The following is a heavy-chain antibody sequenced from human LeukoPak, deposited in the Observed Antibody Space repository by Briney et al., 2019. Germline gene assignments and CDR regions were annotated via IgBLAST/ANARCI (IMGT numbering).Heavy chain of an antibody. CDR3: ARGNDYGDYQGPYNWFDP. J-gene: IGHJ5*02. D-gene: IGHD4-17*01. V-gene: IGHV3-21*01. CDR1: GFTFSSYS. CDR2: ISSSSSYI. Sequence: GGSLRLSCAASGFTFSSYSMNWVRQAPGKGLEWVSSISSSSSYIYYADSVKGRFTISRDNAKNSLYLQMNSLRAEDTAVYYRARGNDYGDYQGPYNWFDPWGQGTLVTVSS.